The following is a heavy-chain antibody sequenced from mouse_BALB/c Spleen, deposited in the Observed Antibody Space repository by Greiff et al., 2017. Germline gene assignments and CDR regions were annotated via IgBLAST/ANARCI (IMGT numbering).Heavy chain of an antibody. V-gene: IGHV5-12-2*01. Sequence: EVKLVESGGGLVQPGGSLKLSCAASGFTFSSYTMSWVRQTPEKRLEWVAYISNGGGSTYYPDTVKGRFTISRDNAKNTLYLQMSSLKSEDTAMYYCARQGYYYGSSPYAMDYWGQGTSVTVSS. CDR2: ISNGGGST. J-gene: IGHJ4*01. D-gene: IGHD1-1*01. CDR1: GFTFSSYT. CDR3: ARQGYYYGSSPYAMDY.